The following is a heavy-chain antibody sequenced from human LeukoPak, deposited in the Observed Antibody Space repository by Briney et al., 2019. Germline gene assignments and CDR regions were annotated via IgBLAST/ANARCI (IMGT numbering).Heavy chain of an antibody. D-gene: IGHD3-9*01. CDR1: GYIFTDYY. CDR2: INPNSGGT. J-gene: IGHJ4*02. Sequence: GASMKVSCKASGYIFTDYYLRWVRQAAGQGLEWMGWINPNSGGTNYAQKFQGRVTMTRDTSISTAYMELSRLRSDDTAVYYCARSPLDPGIDYWGQGTLVTVSS. CDR3: ARSPLDPGIDY. V-gene: IGHV1-2*02.